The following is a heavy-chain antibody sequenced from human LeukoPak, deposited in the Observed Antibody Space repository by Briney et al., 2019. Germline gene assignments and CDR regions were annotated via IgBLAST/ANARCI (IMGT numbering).Heavy chain of an antibody. V-gene: IGHV3-21*01. Sequence: GSLILSCSASGFTISSYNVNWVPQAPGKGLEWVSSISSSSSYIYYADSVKGRFTISRDNDKNSLYLQMNSLRAEDTAVYYCARGVRCDDYEIWGQGTMVTVSS. J-gene: IGHJ3*02. CDR1: GFTISSYN. CDR3: ARGVRCDDYEI. CDR2: ISSSSSYI. D-gene: IGHD2-21*01.